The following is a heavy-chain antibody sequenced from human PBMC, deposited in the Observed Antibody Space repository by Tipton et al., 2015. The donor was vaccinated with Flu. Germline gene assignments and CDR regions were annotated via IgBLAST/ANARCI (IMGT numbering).Heavy chain of an antibody. CDR1: GFTFSSYS. CDR3: ARDVLGIGSVGATYTNGDAFDI. V-gene: IGHV3-21*01. Sequence: SLRLSCAASGFTFSSYSMNWVRQAPGKGLEWVSSISSSSSYIYYADSGKGQFTISRDNAKNSLYLQMNSLRAEDTALYYCARDVLGIGSVGATYTNGDAFDIWGQGTMVTVSS. J-gene: IGHJ3*02. CDR2: ISSSSSYI. D-gene: IGHD1-26*01.